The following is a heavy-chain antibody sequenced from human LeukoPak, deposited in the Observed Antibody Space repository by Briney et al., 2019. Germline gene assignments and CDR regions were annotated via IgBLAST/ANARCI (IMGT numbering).Heavy chain of an antibody. V-gene: IGHV3-74*01. J-gene: IGHJ6*03. CDR1: GFTFSSYW. CDR2: INTDGSST. CDR3: ARVGRYYYYMDV. Sequence: GGSLRLSCAASGFTFSSYWMHWVRQAPGKGLVWVSRINTDGSSTSYADSVKGRFTISRDNAKNTLYLQMNSLRAEDTAVYYCARVGRYYYYMDVWGKGTTVTVSS.